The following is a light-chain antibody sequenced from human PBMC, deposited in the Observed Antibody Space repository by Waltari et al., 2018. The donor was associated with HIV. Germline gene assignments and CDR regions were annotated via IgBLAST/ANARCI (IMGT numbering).Light chain of an antibody. CDR2: QDN. CDR1: KLGDKF. Sequence: SYDLTQPPSVSVSPGQTATVPCSGDKLGDKFACWYQQKPGQSPVLVMYQDNKRPSGIPERFSGSNSGNTATLTIRETQAMDEADYYCQAWDGSTAVFGGGTKLTVL. V-gene: IGLV3-1*01. CDR3: QAWDGSTAV. J-gene: IGLJ2*01.